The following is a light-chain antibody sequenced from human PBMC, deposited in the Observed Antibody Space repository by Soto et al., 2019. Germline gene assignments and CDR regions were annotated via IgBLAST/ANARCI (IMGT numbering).Light chain of an antibody. V-gene: IGLV2-8*01. Sequence: QSVLTQPPSASGSPGQSVTISCTGTSTDVGAYNYVSWYQQHPGKAPKLMIYEVTKRPSGVPDRFSGSKSGNTASLTVSGLHTEDEAHYYCGSHAGNSNLVFGGGTKLTVL. CDR1: STDVGAYNY. CDR2: EVT. CDR3: GSHAGNSNLV. J-gene: IGLJ3*02.